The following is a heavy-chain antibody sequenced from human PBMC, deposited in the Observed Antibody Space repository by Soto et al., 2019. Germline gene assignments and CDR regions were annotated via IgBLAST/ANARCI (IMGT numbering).Heavy chain of an antibody. J-gene: IGHJ4*02. CDR2: IKPRSGET. CDR1: GYNFNDYV. Sequence: QVPLVQSGDEVGEPGASVKVSCKASGYNFNDYVMHWVRQAPGQGLEWMGWIKPRSGETKYEQKFHGRVTLTSDMSISTAYMGVTLVTSGDTAVYFCAAETGADTFDYWGQGTLVIVST. CDR3: AAETGADTFDY. V-gene: IGHV1-2*02. D-gene: IGHD6-25*01.